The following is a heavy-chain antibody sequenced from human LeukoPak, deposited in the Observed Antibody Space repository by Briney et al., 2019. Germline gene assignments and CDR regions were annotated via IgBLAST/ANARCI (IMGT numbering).Heavy chain of an antibody. CDR3: ARARGGDILTGYIYYYYGMDV. Sequence: SETLSLTCTVSGGSISSGGYYWSWIRHHPGKGLEWIGYIYYSGSTYYNPSLKSRVTISVDTSKNQFSLKLSSVTAADTAVYYCARARGGDILTGYIYYYYGMDVWGQGTTVTVSS. D-gene: IGHD3-9*01. CDR2: IYYSGST. CDR1: GGSISSGGYY. V-gene: IGHV4-31*03. J-gene: IGHJ6*02.